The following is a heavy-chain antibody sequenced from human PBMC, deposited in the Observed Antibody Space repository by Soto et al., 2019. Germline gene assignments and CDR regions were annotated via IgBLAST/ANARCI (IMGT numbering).Heavy chain of an antibody. Sequence: GGSLRLSCTASGFNFRTYAMIWVRQAPGKGLEWVSGISGSAGTTNYADSVQGRFTISRDNSKNTLYLQMNSLRAEDTAIYNYARLSVERLRPGQSLVSWGQGT. D-gene: IGHD3-16*02. CDR2: ISGSAGTT. CDR1: GFNFRTYA. CDR3: ARLSVERLRPGQSLVS. V-gene: IGHV3-23*01. J-gene: IGHJ1*01.